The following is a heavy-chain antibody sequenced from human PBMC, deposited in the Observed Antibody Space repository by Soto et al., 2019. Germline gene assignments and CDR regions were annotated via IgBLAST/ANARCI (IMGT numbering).Heavy chain of an antibody. D-gene: IGHD4-17*01. Sequence: QVQLQQWGAGLLKPSETLSLSCAVYGGSFSGYYWSWIRQPPGKGLEWIGEINHSGSTNYNPSLKSRVTISVDTSKNQFSLKLSSVTAADTAVYYRARGYGPTEGNWFDPWGQGTLVTVSS. CDR3: ARGYGPTEGNWFDP. CDR2: INHSGST. V-gene: IGHV4-34*01. J-gene: IGHJ5*02. CDR1: GGSFSGYY.